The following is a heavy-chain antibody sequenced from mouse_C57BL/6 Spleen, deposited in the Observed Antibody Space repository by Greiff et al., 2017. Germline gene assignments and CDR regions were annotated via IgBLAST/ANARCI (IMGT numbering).Heavy chain of an antibody. J-gene: IGHJ2*01. CDR3: TPTGEPFDY. V-gene: IGHV1-15*01. D-gene: IGHD4-1*02. CDR1: GYTFTDYE. Sequence: QVQLKESGAELVRPGASVTLSCKASGYTFTDYEMHWVKQTPVHGLEWIGAIDPETGGTAYNQKFKGKAILTADKSSSTAYMELRSLTSEDSAVYYCTPTGEPFDYWGQGTTLTVSS. CDR2: IDPETGGT.